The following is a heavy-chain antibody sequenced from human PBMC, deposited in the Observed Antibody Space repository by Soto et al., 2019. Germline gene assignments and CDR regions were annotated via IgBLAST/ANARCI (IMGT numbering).Heavy chain of an antibody. J-gene: IGHJ4*02. D-gene: IGHD5-12*01. CDR1: GFTFSSYW. CDR3: ARETVELATNG. CDR2: IKQDGSEK. Sequence: EVQLVESGGGLVQPGGSPRLSCAASGFTFSSYWMSWVRQAPGKGLEWVANIKQDGSEKYYVDSVKGRFTISRDNAENSLFLQMSSLRAEDTAGYYCARETVELATNGWGQGTLVTVSS. V-gene: IGHV3-7*01.